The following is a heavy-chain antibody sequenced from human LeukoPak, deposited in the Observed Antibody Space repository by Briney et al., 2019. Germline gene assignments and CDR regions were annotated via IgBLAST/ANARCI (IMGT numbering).Heavy chain of an antibody. V-gene: IGHV4-59*08. CDR2: IFYSGST. J-gene: IGHJ4*02. CDR3: ARLYTTGDGGDYFDY. CDR1: GASISSYY. Sequence: PSETLSLTCTVSGASISSYYWSWIRQPPEKGLEWIGYIFYSGSTNYNPSLKSRVTISVDTSKNQFSLKLSSVTAADTAVYYCARLYTTGDGGDYFDYWGREPWSPSPQ. D-gene: IGHD7-27*01.